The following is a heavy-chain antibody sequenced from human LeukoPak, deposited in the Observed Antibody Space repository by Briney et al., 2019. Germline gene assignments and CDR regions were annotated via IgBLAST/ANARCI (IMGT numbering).Heavy chain of an antibody. CDR3: AKSGYILGAGAFDM. Sequence: PGGSLRLSCAASGFTFSSYAISWVRQAPGKGLEWVADISGNGDSTYYADSVKGRLTISKDHYKNTLFLQMNSLSAEDPAVYYCAKSGYILGAGAFDMWGQGTMVSVSS. D-gene: IGHD5-18*01. V-gene: IGHV3-23*01. CDR2: ISGNGDST. CDR1: GFTFSSYA. J-gene: IGHJ3*02.